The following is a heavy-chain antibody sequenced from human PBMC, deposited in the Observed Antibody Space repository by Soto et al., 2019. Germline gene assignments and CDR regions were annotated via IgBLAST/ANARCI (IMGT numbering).Heavy chain of an antibody. J-gene: IGHJ6*02. Sequence: SETLSLTCTVSGGSISSYYWSWIRQPPGKGLEWIGYIYYSGSTNYNPSLKSRVTISVDTSKNQFSLKLSSVTAADTAVYYWARDRIMVTQGFYYYYGMDVWGQGTTVTVSS. V-gene: IGHV4-59*01. CDR1: GGSISSYY. CDR3: ARDRIMVTQGFYYYYGMDV. D-gene: IGHD2-21*02. CDR2: IYYSGST.